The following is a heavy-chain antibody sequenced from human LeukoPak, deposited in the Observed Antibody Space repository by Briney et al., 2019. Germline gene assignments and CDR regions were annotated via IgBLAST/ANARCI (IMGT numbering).Heavy chain of an antibody. J-gene: IGHJ3*02. V-gene: IGHV3-15*01. CDR1: GLTFSNAW. Sequence: PGGSLRLSCAASGLTFSNAWMSWVRQAPGKGLEWVGRIKSKTDGGTTDNAAPVKGRFTISRDDSKNTLYLQMSSLQTEDTAVYYCTTGSGYYYVAFDIWGQGTMVTVSS. CDR2: IKSKTDGGTT. D-gene: IGHD3-22*01. CDR3: TTGSGYYYVAFDI.